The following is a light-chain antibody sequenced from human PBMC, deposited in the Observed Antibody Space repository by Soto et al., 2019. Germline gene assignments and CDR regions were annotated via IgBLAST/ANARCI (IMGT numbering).Light chain of an antibody. CDR2: AAS. CDR3: QQYYSYPWT. CDR1: QGIXXX. J-gene: IGKJ1*01. Sequence: QSPSSLSASTGDXVTITCRASQGIXXXLAWYQQKPGKAPKLLIYAASTLQSGVPSRFSGSVSGTDFTLTISCLQSEDFATYYCQQYYSYPWTFGQGTKVEIK. V-gene: IGKV1-8*01.